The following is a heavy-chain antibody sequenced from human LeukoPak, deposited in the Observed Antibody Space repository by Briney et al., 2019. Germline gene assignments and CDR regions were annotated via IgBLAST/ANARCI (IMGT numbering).Heavy chain of an antibody. CDR1: GYTFTGYY. D-gene: IGHD6-13*01. Sequence: EASVKVSCKASGYTFTGYYMHWVRQAPGQGLEWMGIINPSGGTTNYAQKFRGRVTMTRDMSTSTVYMELSSLRSEDTAVYYCASSSSWYEGVYYYYYMDVWGKGTTVTVSS. J-gene: IGHJ6*03. CDR2: INPSGGTT. CDR3: ASSSSWYEGVYYYYYMDV. V-gene: IGHV1-46*01.